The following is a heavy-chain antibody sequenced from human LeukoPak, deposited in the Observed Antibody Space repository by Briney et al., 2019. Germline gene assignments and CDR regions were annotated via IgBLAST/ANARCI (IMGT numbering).Heavy chain of an antibody. CDR2: IKQEGSEK. D-gene: IGHD3-22*01. CDR3: ARVFDHYDSSGYYSEALDY. Sequence: GGSLRLSCAASGFTFISNWMSWVRQAPGKGLKGVANIKQEGSEKYYVDSVKGRFTISRDNAKNSLYLQMNSLRAEDTAVYYCARVFDHYDSSGYYSEALDYWGQGTLVTVSS. J-gene: IGHJ4*02. V-gene: IGHV3-7*01. CDR1: GFTFISNW.